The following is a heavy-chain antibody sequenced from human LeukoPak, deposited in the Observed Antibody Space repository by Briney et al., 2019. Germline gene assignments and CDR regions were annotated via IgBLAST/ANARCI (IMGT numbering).Heavy chain of an antibody. CDR3: ARDPQVYGDFDNWFDP. J-gene: IGHJ5*02. CDR2: INPNSGGT. Sequence: ASVKVSCKASGYTFTGYYMHWVRQAPGQGLEWMGWINPNSGGTNYAQNFQGRVTMTRDTSITTAYMELSRLRSDDTAVYYCARDPQVYGDFDNWFDPWGQGTLGTVSS. D-gene: IGHD4-17*01. V-gene: IGHV1-2*02. CDR1: GYTFTGYY.